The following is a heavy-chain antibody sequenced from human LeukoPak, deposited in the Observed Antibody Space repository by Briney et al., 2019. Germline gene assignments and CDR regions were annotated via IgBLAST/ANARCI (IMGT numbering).Heavy chain of an antibody. J-gene: IGHJ4*02. CDR3: AKDGYRYSSSSYFDY. CDR1: GFTFDDYA. D-gene: IGHD6-13*01. CDR2: ISWNSGSI. Sequence: GRSLRLSCAASGFTFDDYAMHWVRQAPGKGLEWVPGISWNSGSIGYADSVKGRFTISRDNAKNSLYLQMNSLRAGDMALYYCAKDGYRYSSSSYFDYWGQGTLVTVSS. V-gene: IGHV3-9*03.